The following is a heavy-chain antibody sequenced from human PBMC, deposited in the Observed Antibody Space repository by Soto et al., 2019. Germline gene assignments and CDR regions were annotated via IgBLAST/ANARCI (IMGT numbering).Heavy chain of an antibody. CDR3: ARESHDILTGPPWVWYFDL. Sequence: QVQLQQWGAGPLRPLETLSLTCGVSGGSFSGYYWAWIRQSPGKGLEWIGEINDRGPINYNPSLTSRVSISVDTSKNHYSLNLRSVTAADTAVYYCARESHDILTGPPWVWYFDLWGRGTLVTVSS. V-gene: IGHV4-34*01. J-gene: IGHJ2*01. CDR1: GGSFSGYY. D-gene: IGHD3-9*01. CDR2: INDRGPI.